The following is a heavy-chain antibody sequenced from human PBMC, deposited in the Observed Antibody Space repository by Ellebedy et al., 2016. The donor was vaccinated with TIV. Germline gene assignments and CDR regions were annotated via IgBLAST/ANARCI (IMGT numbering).Heavy chain of an antibody. CDR3: AAYYGGRFDY. CDR1: GGSISTFY. D-gene: IGHD4-23*01. J-gene: IGHJ4*02. V-gene: IGHV4-59*01. Sequence: MPSETLSLICNVSGGSISTFYWSWIRQPPGKGLEFIGYIYYIGITNYNPSLESRVAISIDTSENQFSLRLSSVTAADTAVYYCAAYYGGRFDYWGQGTLVTVSS. CDR2: IYYIGIT.